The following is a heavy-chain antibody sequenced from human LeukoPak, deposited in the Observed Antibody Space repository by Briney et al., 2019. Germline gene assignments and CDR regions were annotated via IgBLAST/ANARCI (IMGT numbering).Heavy chain of an antibody. D-gene: IGHD3-22*01. Sequence: GGSLRLSCAVSGFTVSSNYMSWVRQAPGKGLEWVSVIYSGGDTYYADSVKGRFTISRDNSKNTLFLQMNSLRVEHTAVYYCARVGSYYDNSGYPYWGQGTLVTVSS. CDR2: IYSGGDT. J-gene: IGHJ4*02. CDR3: ARVGSYYDNSGYPY. CDR1: GFTVSSNY. V-gene: IGHV3-53*01.